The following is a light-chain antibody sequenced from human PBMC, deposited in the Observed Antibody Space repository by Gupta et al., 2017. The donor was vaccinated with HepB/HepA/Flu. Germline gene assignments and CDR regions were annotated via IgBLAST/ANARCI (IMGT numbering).Light chain of an antibody. J-gene: IGKJ4*01. CDR3: QQSDDYPLT. CDR1: QNISSY. V-gene: IGKV1-9*01. Sequence: DIHLTQSQSFLSASVGDRVTITCRASQNISSYLAWFQQKPGKAPSLLIYAASTLQSGVPSGFSGSRSGTEFTLTISSLQPEDFATYYCQQSDDYPLTFGGGTKVEIK. CDR2: AAS.